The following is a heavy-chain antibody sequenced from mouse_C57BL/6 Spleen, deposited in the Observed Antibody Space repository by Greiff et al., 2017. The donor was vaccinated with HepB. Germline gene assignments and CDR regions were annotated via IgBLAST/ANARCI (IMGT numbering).Heavy chain of an antibody. Sequence: QVQLQQPGAELVKPGASVKMSCKASGYTFTSYWITWVKQRPGQGLEWIGDIYPGSGSTNYNEKFKSKATLTVDTSSSTAYMQLSSLTSEDSAVYYCARLHYYGSRKGAMDDWGQGTSVTVSS. CDR1: GYTFTSYW. CDR3: ARLHYYGSRKGAMDD. CDR2: IYPGSGST. J-gene: IGHJ4*01. D-gene: IGHD1-1*01. V-gene: IGHV1-55*01.